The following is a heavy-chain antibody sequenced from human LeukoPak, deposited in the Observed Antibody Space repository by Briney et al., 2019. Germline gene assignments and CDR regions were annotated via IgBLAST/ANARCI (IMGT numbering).Heavy chain of an antibody. J-gene: IGHJ4*02. CDR3: AKDRDTSFDY. V-gene: IGHV3-23*01. Sequence: GGFLRLSCAASGFTFSSYAMSWVRQAPGKGLEWVSAISGSGGSTYCADSVKGRFTVSRDNSKNTLYLQMNSLRAEDTAVYYCAKDRDTSFDYWGQGTLVTVSS. CDR1: GFTFSSYA. CDR2: ISGSGGST. D-gene: IGHD3-10*01.